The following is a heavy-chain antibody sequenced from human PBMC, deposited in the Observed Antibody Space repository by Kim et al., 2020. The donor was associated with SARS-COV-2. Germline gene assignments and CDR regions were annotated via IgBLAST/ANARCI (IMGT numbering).Heavy chain of an antibody. CDR2: IYYSGST. CDR1: GGSISSGGYY. J-gene: IGHJ6*02. D-gene: IGHD3-9*01. V-gene: IGHV4-31*03. CDR3: ARDSVRYDILTGYANYYYGMDV. Sequence: SETLSLTCTVSGGSISSGGYYWSWIRQHPGKGLEWIGYIYYSGSTYYNPSLKSRVTISVDTSKNQFSLKLSSVTAADTAVYYCARDSVRYDILTGYANYYYGMDVWGQGTTVTVSS.